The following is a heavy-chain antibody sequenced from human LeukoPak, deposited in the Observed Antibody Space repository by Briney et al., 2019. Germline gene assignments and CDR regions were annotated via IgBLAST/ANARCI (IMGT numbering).Heavy chain of an antibody. CDR2: IYNDGST. CDR3: ARNILFAFDI. V-gene: IGHV3-53*01. D-gene: IGHD2/OR15-2a*01. CDR1: GLPVSSSY. J-gene: IGHJ3*02. Sequence: PGGSLRLSCAASGLPVSSSYMSGVRQAPGKGLEWVSIIYNDGSTYYADSMKGRFTISRDNSKNTLYLQVNSLRAEDTAMYYCARNILFAFDIWGQGTMVTVSS.